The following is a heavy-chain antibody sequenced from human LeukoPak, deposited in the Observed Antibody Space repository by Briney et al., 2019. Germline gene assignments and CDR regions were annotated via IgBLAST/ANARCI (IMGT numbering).Heavy chain of an antibody. J-gene: IGHJ4*02. CDR2: IKKTGSET. D-gene: IGHD2-15*01. CDR1: GFTFSSYA. V-gene: IGHV3-7*01. CDR3: AREDGYCSGGNCYSYFDS. Sequence: GSLRLSCAASGFTFSSYAMHWVRQAPGKGLEWVAYIKKTGSETYYVDSVKGRFTITRDNTRNSLFLQMYSLRAEDTAVYFCAREDGYCSGGNCYSYFDSWGQGTLVTVSS.